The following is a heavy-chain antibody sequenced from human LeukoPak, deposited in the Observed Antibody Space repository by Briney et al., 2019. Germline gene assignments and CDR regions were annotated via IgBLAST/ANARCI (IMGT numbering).Heavy chain of an antibody. D-gene: IGHD3-22*01. CDR1: GGSFSGYY. CDR3: ARGRRGTMIVVVTSIAFDI. CDR2: INHSGST. Sequence: PSETLSLTCAVYGGSFSGYYWSWIRQPPGKGLEWIGEINHSGSTNYNPSLKSRVTISVDTSKNQFSLKLSSVTAADAAVYYCARGRRGTMIVVVTSIAFDIWGQGTMVTVSS. J-gene: IGHJ3*02. V-gene: IGHV4-34*01.